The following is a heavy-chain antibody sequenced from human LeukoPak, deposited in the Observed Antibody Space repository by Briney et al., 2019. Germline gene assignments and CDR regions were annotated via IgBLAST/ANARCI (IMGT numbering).Heavy chain of an antibody. J-gene: IGHJ6*02. CDR2: TYYRSKWYN. Sequence: SQTLSLTCAISGDSFSSNSAAWNWIRQSPSRGLEWLGRTYYRSKWYNDYAVSVKSRITINPDTSKNQFSLQLNSVTPEDTAVYYCAREGIPGIAAAAPPDYYYGMDVWGQGTTVTVSS. D-gene: IGHD6-13*01. CDR3: AREGIPGIAAAAPPDYYYGMDV. V-gene: IGHV6-1*01. CDR1: GDSFSSNSAA.